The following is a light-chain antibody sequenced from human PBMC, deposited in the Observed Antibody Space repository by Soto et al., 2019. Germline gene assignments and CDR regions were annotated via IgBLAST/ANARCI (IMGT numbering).Light chain of an antibody. J-gene: IGKJ1*01. V-gene: IGKV3-20*01. CDR2: GAS. Sequence: PGERATLSCRASENVRTFVDWYQQKPGQAPRLLIHGASRRATGIPDRFTGSGSGTDFTLTISRLEPEDFAVYYCQQYVSSPWAFGQGTKVDIK. CDR1: ENVRTF. CDR3: QQYVSSPWA.